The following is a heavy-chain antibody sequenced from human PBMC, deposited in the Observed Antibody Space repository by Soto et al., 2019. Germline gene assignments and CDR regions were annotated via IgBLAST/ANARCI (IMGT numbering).Heavy chain of an antibody. CDR3: GRGPSPRAPAGGTPYYYAMDV. CDR2: MNPINGAT. V-gene: IGHV1-8*02. Sequence: GASVKVSCKASGYDFTAYDINWVRQASGQGLEWMGWMNPINGATGTARRFQGRVSLSRNTATGTAYLELTSLRSDDTAVYYCGRGPSPRAPAGGTPYYYAMDVWGQATKVTVS. D-gene: IGHD6-13*01. CDR1: GYDFTAYD. J-gene: IGHJ6*02.